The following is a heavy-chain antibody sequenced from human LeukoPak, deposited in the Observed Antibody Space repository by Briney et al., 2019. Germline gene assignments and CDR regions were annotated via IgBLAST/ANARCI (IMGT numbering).Heavy chain of an antibody. CDR1: GGSFSGYY. CDR2: INHGGST. V-gene: IGHV4-34*01. Sequence: PSETLSLTCAVYGGSFSGYYWSWIRQPPGKGLEWIGEINHGGSTNYNPSLKSRVTISVDTSKNQFSLKLSSVTAADTAVYYCAVNKKTVTLDYWGQRTLVTVSS. D-gene: IGHD4-17*01. CDR3: AVNKKTVTLDY. J-gene: IGHJ4*02.